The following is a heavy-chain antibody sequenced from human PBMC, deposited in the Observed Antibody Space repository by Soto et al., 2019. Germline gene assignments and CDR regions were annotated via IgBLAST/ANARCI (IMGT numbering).Heavy chain of an antibody. CDR3: AKDRFGIVGPVDY. CDR1: GFTFGSYS. D-gene: IGHD1-26*01. Sequence: GGSLRLSCAASGFTFGSYSMNWVRQAPGKGLEWVSSISSSSSYIYYADSVKGRFTISRDNSKNTLSLHMNSLRVDDTAVYFCAKDRFGIVGPVDYWGQGTLVTVSS. CDR2: ISSSSSYI. J-gene: IGHJ4*02. V-gene: IGHV3-21*04.